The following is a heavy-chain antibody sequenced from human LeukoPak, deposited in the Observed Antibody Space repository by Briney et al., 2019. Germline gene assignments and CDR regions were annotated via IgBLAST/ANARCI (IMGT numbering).Heavy chain of an antibody. CDR2: IYHSGST. J-gene: IGHJ3*02. CDR3: ASSTGRAGPGPDI. D-gene: IGHD3-10*01. CDR1: GGSISSGGYY. Sequence: SQTLSLTCTVSGGSISSGGYYWSWIRQPPGKGLEWIGYIYHSGSTYYNPSLKSRVTISVDRSKNQFSLKLSSVTAADTAVYYCASSTGRAGPGPDIWGQGTMVTVSS. V-gene: IGHV4-30-2*01.